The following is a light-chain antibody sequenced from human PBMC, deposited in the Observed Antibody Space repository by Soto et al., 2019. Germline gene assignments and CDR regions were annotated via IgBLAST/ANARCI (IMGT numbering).Light chain of an antibody. J-gene: IGKJ4*01. CDR1: QGISSY. V-gene: IGKV1-9*01. CDR3: QQLYSYPLT. Sequence: DIQLTQSPSFLSASVGDRVTITCRASQGISSYLAWYQQKPGKAPNLLIYSASTLQSGVPSRFSGSGSGTEFTLTISSLQPEDVATYYCQQLYSYPLTFGGGTKVEIK. CDR2: SAS.